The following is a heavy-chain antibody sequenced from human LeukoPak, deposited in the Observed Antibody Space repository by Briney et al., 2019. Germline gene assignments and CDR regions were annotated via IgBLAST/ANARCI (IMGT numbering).Heavy chain of an antibody. D-gene: IGHD4-23*01. CDR3: AKTDYGGNSWTVCFDL. CDR1: GFTFSSYA. CDR2: ISGSGGST. Sequence: GGSLRLSCAASGFTFSSYAMSWVRQAPGKGLEWVSAISGSGGSTYYADSVKGRFTISRDNSKNTLYLQMNSLRAEDTAVYYCAKTDYGGNSWTVCFDLWGRGTLVTVSS. J-gene: IGHJ2*01. V-gene: IGHV3-23*01.